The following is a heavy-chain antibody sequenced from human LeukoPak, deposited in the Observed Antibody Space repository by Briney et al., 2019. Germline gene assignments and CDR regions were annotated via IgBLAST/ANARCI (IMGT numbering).Heavy chain of an antibody. D-gene: IGHD3-10*01. CDR1: GGSISRSSYY. J-gene: IGHJ6*02. CDR3: ARRDIWFGELVV. CDR2: ISDSGST. V-gene: IGHV4-39*01. Sequence: SETLSLTCIVSGGSISRSSYYWGWLRQPQGKGLEWIGSISDSGSTYYSPSLKSRVTISVDTSKNQFSLKLRFVTAADTAVYYCARRDIWFGELVVWGQGTTVTVSS.